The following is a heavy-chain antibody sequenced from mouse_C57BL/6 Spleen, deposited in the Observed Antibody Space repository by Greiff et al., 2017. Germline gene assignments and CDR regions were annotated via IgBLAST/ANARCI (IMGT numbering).Heavy chain of an antibody. Sequence: QVHVKQPGAELVKPGASVKLSCKASGYTFTSYWMQWVKQRPGQGLEWIGEIDPSDSYTNYNQKFKGKATLTVDTSSSTAYMQLSSLTSEDSAVYYCARRRAAQAHYYAMDYWGQGTSVTVSS. J-gene: IGHJ4*01. CDR2: IDPSDSYT. D-gene: IGHD3-2*02. CDR1: GYTFTSYW. CDR3: ARRRAAQAHYYAMDY. V-gene: IGHV1-50*01.